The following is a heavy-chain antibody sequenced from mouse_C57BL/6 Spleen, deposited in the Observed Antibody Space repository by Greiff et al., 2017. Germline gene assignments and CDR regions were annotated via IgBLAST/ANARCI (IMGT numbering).Heavy chain of an antibody. D-gene: IGHD3-1*01. V-gene: IGHV1-82*01. Sequence: VQLQESGPELVKPGASVKISCKASGYAFSSSWMNWVKQRPGKGLEWIGRIYPGDGDTNYNGKFKGKATLTADKSSSTAYMQLSSLTSEDSAVYFCARRGVNSDYAMDYWGQGTSVTVSS. CDR2: IYPGDGDT. J-gene: IGHJ4*01. CDR1: GYAFSSSW. CDR3: ARRGVNSDYAMDY.